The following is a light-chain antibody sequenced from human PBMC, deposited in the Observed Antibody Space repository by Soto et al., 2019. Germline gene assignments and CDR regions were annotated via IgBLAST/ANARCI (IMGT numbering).Light chain of an antibody. J-gene: IGKJ5*01. Sequence: DIQMTQSPSSLSASVGDRVTITCRASQSIYNYLNWYQQKPGKAPKFLIYAASTLQSGVPSRFSGSGSGTDFTLNNSSLQPEDFGTYYCQQTYTPATITFGQGTRLDIK. CDR1: QSIYNY. V-gene: IGKV1-39*01. CDR3: QQTYTPATIT. CDR2: AAS.